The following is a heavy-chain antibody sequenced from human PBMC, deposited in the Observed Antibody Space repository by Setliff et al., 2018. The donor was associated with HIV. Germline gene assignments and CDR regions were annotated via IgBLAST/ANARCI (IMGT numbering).Heavy chain of an antibody. J-gene: IGHJ6*02. D-gene: IGHD2-8*02. V-gene: IGHV1-8*02. CDR2: MNPNSGNT. CDR3: ARGGGYWFYNYGIDV. Sequence: ASVKVSCKASGYAFTSDHMHWVRQAPGQGPEWMGWMNPNSGNTGYAPKLQGRVTMTRNTSISTAYMELSSLRSDDTAVYYCARGGGYWFYNYGIDVWGQGTTVTVSS. CDR1: GYAFTSDH.